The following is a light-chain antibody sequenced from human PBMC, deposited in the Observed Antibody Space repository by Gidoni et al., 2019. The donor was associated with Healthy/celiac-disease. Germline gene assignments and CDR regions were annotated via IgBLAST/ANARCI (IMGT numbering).Light chain of an antibody. V-gene: IGLV2-14*01. Sequence: QSALTHPASVSGSPGQSLTISCTGTISDVGGYNYVSWYQQHPGKAPKLMIYDVSNRPSGVSNRFSGSKSGNTASLTSSGLQAEDEDDYYCSSYTSSSTVVFGGGTKLTVL. CDR1: ISDVGGYNY. CDR2: DVS. J-gene: IGLJ2*01. CDR3: SSYTSSSTVV.